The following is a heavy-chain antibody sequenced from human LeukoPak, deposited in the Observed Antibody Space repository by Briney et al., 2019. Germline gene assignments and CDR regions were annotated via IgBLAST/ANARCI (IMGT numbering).Heavy chain of an antibody. Sequence: SETLSLTCTVSGGSISSYYWSWIRQPPGKGLEWIGYIYYSGSTNYNPSLKSRVTISIDTSKNQFSLKLSSVTAADTAVYYCARGFQDIVATSYYYGMDVWGQGTTVTVSS. D-gene: IGHD5-12*01. CDR1: GGSISSYY. V-gene: IGHV4-59*01. J-gene: IGHJ6*02. CDR3: ARGFQDIVATSYYYGMDV. CDR2: IYYSGST.